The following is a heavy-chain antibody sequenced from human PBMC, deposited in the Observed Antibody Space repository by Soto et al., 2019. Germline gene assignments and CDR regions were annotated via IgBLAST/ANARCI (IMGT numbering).Heavy chain of an antibody. CDR3: ARDGTGTTDRWYYYYYTDV. Sequence: ASVKVSCKASGYTFTSYDINWVRQATGQGLEWMGWMNPNSGNTGYAQKFQGRVTMTRNTSISTAYMELSSLRSDDTAVYYCARDGTGTTDRWYYYYYTDVWGKGTTVTVSS. V-gene: IGHV1-8*01. CDR1: GYTFTSYD. D-gene: IGHD1-7*01. CDR2: MNPNSGNT. J-gene: IGHJ6*03.